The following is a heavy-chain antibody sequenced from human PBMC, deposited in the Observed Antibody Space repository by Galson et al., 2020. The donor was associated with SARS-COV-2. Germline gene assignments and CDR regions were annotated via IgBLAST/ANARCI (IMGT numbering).Heavy chain of an antibody. V-gene: IGHV4-4*02. CDR2: IYHSGST. D-gene: IGHD3-10*01. CDR3: ARVAPPIYYYGSGSYYGGYYFDY. J-gene: IGHJ4*02. CDR1: DGTTSSSNW. Sequence: SETLSLPCAVSDGTTSSSNWWSWVRQPPGQGLEWIGEIYHSGSTNYNPSLKSRVTISVDKSKNQFSLKLSSVTAADTAVYYCARVAPPIYYYGSGSYYGGYYFDYWGQGTLVTVSS.